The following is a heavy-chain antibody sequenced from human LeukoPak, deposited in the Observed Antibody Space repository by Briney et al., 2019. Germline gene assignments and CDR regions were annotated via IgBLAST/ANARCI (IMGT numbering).Heavy chain of an antibody. Sequence: ASVKVSCKASGYAFTSYGISWVRQAPGQGLEWTGWISVNNGNTHYAQKFQGRVTMTTDTSTSTAYMEVRSLSSDDTAVYYCQRITIFGVVTDFDYWGQGTLVTVSS. J-gene: IGHJ4*02. CDR1: GYAFTSYG. V-gene: IGHV1-18*01. CDR2: ISVNNGNT. D-gene: IGHD3-3*01. CDR3: QRITIFGVVTDFDY.